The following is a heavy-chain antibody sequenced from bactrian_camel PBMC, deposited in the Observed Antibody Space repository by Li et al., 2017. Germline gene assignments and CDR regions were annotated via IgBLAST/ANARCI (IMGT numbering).Heavy chain of an antibody. V-gene: IGHV3S53*01. CDR1: GYFYSAYC. D-gene: IGHD5*01. CDR2: IDSDGNT. Sequence: HVQLVESGGGSVQAGGSLRLTCVVDGYFYSAYCMGWFRLSPGKEERDEVADIDSDGNTRYADAVKGRFTISKDNAKHTLYLQMNDLKPEDTAMYNCAADNVNGGVCYGAGNVWGQGTQVTVS. CDR3: AADNVNGGVCYGAGNV. J-gene: IGHJ4*01.